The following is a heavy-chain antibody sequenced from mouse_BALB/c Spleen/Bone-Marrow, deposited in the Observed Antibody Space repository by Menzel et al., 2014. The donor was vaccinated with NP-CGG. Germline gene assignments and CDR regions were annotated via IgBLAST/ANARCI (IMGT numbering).Heavy chain of an antibody. CDR1: GFTFSSFG. J-gene: IGHJ1*01. V-gene: IGHV5-17*02. D-gene: IGHD4-1*01. CDR2: ISSGSTAI. Sequence: EVQRVESGGGLVQPGGSRKLSCAASGFTFSSFGMHWVRQAPEKGLEWVAYISSGSTAIFYADTVKGRFTISRDNPKNTLFLQMTSLMSDDTAIYYCTRGVNCDDFDAWGARTTITISS. CDR3: TRGVNCDDFDA.